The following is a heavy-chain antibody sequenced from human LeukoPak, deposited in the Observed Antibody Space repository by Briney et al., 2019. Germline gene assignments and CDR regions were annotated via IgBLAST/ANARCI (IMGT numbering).Heavy chain of an antibody. Sequence: KPSETLSLTCTVSGGSISSNYWSWIRQPAGKGLEWIGRINTSGSTDYNPSLKSRVTMSVDTAKNQFSLNLSSLTAADTAVYYCARSRGTTLVTRFDYWGQGTLVTVSS. CDR2: INTSGST. J-gene: IGHJ4*02. CDR3: ARSRGTTLVTRFDY. CDR1: GGSISSNY. V-gene: IGHV4-4*07. D-gene: IGHD5-18*01.